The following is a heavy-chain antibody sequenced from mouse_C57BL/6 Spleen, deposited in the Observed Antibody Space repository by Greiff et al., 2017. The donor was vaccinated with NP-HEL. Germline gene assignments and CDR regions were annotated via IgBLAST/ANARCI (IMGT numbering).Heavy chain of an antibody. Sequence: VQGVESGPGLVAPSQSLSITCTVSGFSLTSSAISWVRQPPGKGLEWLGVIWTGGGTNYNSALKSRLSISKDNSKSQVFLKMNSLQTDDTARYYCARKDGTTLRAMDYWGQGTSVTVTA. CDR3: ARKDGTTLRAMDY. CDR2: IWTGGGT. CDR1: GFSLTSSA. D-gene: IGHD1-1*01. J-gene: IGHJ4*01. V-gene: IGHV2-9-1*01.